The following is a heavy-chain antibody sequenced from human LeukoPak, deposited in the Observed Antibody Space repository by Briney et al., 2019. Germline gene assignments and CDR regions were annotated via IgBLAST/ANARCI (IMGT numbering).Heavy chain of an antibody. CDR2: ISFDGSKK. CDR3: AATPLQWLPSG. D-gene: IGHD5-24*01. J-gene: IGHJ4*02. Sequence: PGGSLRLSCVVSGITFSNYGMHWVRQAPGKGLEWVAVISFDGSKKNYADSVKGRFTISRDNSKNTLYLQMNSLRTEDTAVYYCAATPLQWLPSGWGQGTLVTVSS. V-gene: IGHV3-30*03. CDR1: GITFSNYG.